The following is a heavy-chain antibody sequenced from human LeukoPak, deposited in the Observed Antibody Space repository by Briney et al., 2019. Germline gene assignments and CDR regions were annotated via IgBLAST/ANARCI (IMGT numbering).Heavy chain of an antibody. V-gene: IGHV1-46*01. Sequence: ASVKVSCTASGYTFTSYYIHWVRQAPGQGLEWMGIINPSGGSTSYAQKFQGRVTMTRDTSTSTVYMELSSLRSEDTAVYYCARVSGNCSGGSCYQDYWGQGTLVTVSS. CDR1: GYTFTSYY. D-gene: IGHD2-15*01. J-gene: IGHJ4*02. CDR3: ARVSGNCSGGSCYQDY. CDR2: INPSGGST.